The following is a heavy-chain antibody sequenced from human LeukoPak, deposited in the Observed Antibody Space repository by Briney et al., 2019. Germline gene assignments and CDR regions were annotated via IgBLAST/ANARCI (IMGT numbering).Heavy chain of an antibody. CDR2: INAGNGNT. CDR3: ARGAGLRIYYFDY. Sequence: ASVNVSCTASGYTFTIYAMHWVRQAPGQRLEWMGWINAGNGNTKYSQKFQGRVTITRDTSASTAYMELSSLRSEDTAVYYCARGAGLRIYYFDYWGQGTLVTVSS. CDR1: GYTFTIYA. V-gene: IGHV1-3*01. J-gene: IGHJ4*02. D-gene: IGHD4-17*01.